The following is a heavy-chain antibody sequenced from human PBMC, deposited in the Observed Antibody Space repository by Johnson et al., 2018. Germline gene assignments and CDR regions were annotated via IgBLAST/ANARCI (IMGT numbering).Heavy chain of an antibody. D-gene: IGHD6-6*01. Sequence: VQLVESGGGLVQPGGSLRLSCVGSGFTFSSHWMRWVRQAPGKGLEWVASIRQDGSDISHVDSVKGRFTISRDNAKNSLYLQMDSLRVEDTGVYYVVRVSSGGMDVWGQGTTVIVSS. CDR3: VRVSSGGMDV. J-gene: IGHJ6*02. CDR2: IRQDGSDI. CDR1: GFTFSSHW. V-gene: IGHV3-7*01.